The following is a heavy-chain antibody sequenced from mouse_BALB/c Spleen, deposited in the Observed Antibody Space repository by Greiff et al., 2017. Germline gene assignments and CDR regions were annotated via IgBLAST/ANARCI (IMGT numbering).Heavy chain of an antibody. CDR1: GFTFSSYA. J-gene: IGHJ4*01. Sequence: EVKLMESGGGLVKPGGSLKLSCAASGFTFSSYAMSWVRQTPEKRLEWVASISSGGSTYYPDSVKSRFTISRDNARNILYLQMSSLRSEDTAMYYCARGGGRAMDYWGQGTSVTVSS. CDR3: ARGGGRAMDY. CDR2: ISSGGST. V-gene: IGHV5-6-5*01.